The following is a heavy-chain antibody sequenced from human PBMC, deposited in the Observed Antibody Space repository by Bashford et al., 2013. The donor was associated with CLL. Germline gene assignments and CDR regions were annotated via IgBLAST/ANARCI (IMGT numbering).Heavy chain of an antibody. D-gene: IGHD5-18*01. CDR1: GYNFTNSW. CDR2: IYPGDSDT. J-gene: IGHJ4*02. CDR3: ARGYMYGPFYFDF. V-gene: IGHV5-51*01. Sequence: GESLKISCKGSGYNFTNSWIGWVRQMPGKGLEWVGIIYPGDSDTRYSPSFQGRVTISVDKSTSTAFLQWSTLEASDTAILYCARGYMYGPFYFDFWGQGTLVTVSS.